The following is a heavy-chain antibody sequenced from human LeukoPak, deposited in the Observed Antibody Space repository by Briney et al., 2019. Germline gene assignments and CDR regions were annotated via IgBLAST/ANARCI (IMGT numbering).Heavy chain of an antibody. CDR2: ISGSSTYV. Sequence: GGSLRLSCEASGFSFSDYSINWVRQAPGKGLEWVSSISGSSTYVFYADSVKGRFTLSRDNARKSVYLQMTRLRAEDTALYYCGRDSQSGYSSSWYQLAQIDYWGQGTLVTVSS. J-gene: IGHJ4*02. CDR1: GFSFSDYS. CDR3: GRDSQSGYSSSWYQLAQIDY. V-gene: IGHV3-21*01. D-gene: IGHD6-13*01.